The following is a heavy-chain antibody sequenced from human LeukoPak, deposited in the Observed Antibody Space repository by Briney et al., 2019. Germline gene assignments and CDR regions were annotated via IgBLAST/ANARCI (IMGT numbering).Heavy chain of an antibody. CDR1: GYSFTSYG. J-gene: IGHJ4*02. V-gene: IGHV1-69*13. CDR2: IIPIFGTA. D-gene: IGHD1-26*01. Sequence: SVKVSCKASGYSFTSYGITWVRQAPGQGLEWMGGIIPIFGTANYAQKFQGRVTITADESTSTAYMELSSLRSEDTAVYYCARVRPNLGFDYWGQGTLVTVSS. CDR3: ARVRPNLGFDY.